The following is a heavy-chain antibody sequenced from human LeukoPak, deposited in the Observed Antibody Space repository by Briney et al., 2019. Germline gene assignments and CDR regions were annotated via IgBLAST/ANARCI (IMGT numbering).Heavy chain of an antibody. Sequence: SETLSLTCTVSGGSISSYYWSWIRQPPGKGLEWIGHIYYSGSTRYNSSLKSRVTILVDMSKNQFSLKLSSVTAADTAVYYCARGQCRGGSCYHDAFDIWGQGTMVSVSS. D-gene: IGHD2-15*01. J-gene: IGHJ3*02. CDR2: IYYSGST. CDR1: GGSISSYY. CDR3: ARGQCRGGSCYHDAFDI. V-gene: IGHV4-59*08.